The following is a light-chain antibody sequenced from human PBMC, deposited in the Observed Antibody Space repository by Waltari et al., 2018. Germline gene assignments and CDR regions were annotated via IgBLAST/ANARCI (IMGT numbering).Light chain of an antibody. J-gene: IGKJ3*01. CDR2: GAS. Sequence: IVLTQSPGTLSLSQGERGTLSCRASQSVNNYLAWFQQKPGQAPRLLIHGASSRATGIPDRISGSGSGTDFTLTISGLEPQDFAVYYCQQYSSSPLTFGPGTKVDIK. V-gene: IGKV3-20*01. CDR1: QSVNNY. CDR3: QQYSSSPLT.